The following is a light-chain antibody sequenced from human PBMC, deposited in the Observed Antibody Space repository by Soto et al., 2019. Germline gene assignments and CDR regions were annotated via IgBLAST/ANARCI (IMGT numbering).Light chain of an antibody. V-gene: IGLV2-11*01. CDR3: CSKGV. CDR2: DVS. Sequence: QSALTRPRSVSGSPGQSVTISCTGTSSDVGGYNYVSWYQQHPGKAPKLMIYDVSKRPSGVPDRFSGSKSGNTASLTISGLQAEDEADYYCCSKGVFGGGTKLTVL. J-gene: IGLJ3*02. CDR1: SSDVGGYNY.